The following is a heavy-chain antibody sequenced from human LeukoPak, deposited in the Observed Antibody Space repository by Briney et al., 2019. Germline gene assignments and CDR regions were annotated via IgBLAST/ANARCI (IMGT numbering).Heavy chain of an antibody. CDR3: ARGSRGITIFGVVRSPTLTY. J-gene: IGHJ4*02. CDR2: INPNSGGT. V-gene: IGHV1-2*02. D-gene: IGHD3-3*01. Sequence: GASVKVSCKASGYTFTSYYIHWVRQAPGQGLEWMGWINPNSGGTNYAQKFQGRVTMTRDTSISTAYMELSRLRSDDTAVYYCARGSRGITIFGVVRSPTLTYWGQGTLVTVSS. CDR1: GYTFTSYY.